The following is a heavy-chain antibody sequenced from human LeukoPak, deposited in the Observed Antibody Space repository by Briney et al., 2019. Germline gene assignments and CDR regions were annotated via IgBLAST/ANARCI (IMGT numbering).Heavy chain of an antibody. J-gene: IGHJ4*02. CDR2: SSHSGRT. CDR3: ARKGPYSGSYPVY. CDR1: GGSFSDYY. V-gene: IGHV4-34*01. Sequence: PSETLSLTCTVYGGSFSDYYWSWIRQPPGKGLEWIGESSHSGRTNYNPSLKSRVTISVDSSKNQFSLKVSSVTAADTAVYYCARKGPYSGSYPVYWGQGNLVTVSS. D-gene: IGHD1-26*01.